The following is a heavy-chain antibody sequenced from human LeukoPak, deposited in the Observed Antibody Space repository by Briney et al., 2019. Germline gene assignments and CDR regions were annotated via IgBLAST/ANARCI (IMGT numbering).Heavy chain of an antibody. CDR3: AGRTPGAYFDY. CDR1: GFNFSSYW. J-gene: IGHJ4*02. D-gene: IGHD4-17*01. CDR2: IKQDGSEK. Sequence: GGSLRLSCAASGFNFSSYWISWVRQAPGKGLEWVANIKQDGSEKYYVDSVKGRFTISRDNAKNSLYLQMNSLRAEDTAVYYCAGRTPGAYFDYWGQGTLVTVSS. V-gene: IGHV3-7*03.